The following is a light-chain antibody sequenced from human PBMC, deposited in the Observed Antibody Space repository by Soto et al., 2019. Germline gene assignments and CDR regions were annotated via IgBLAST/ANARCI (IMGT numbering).Light chain of an antibody. V-gene: IGLV1-44*01. CDR1: SSNIGSNP. J-gene: IGLJ1*01. CDR2: TNN. CDR3: AACDDSLNGYV. Sequence: QSVLTQPPSASGTPGQRVTISCSGGSSNIGSNPVNWYQQLPGTAPKLLIYTNNQRPSGVPDRFSGSKSGTSASLAISGLQSEDEADYYCAACDDSLNGYVFGTGTKVTVL.